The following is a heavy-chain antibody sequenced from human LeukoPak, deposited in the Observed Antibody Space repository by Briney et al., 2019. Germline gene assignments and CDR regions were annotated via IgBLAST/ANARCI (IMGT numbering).Heavy chain of an antibody. D-gene: IGHD4-17*01. Sequence: SQTLSLTCTVSGGSISSGDYYWSWIRQPPGKGLEWIGYIYYSGSTYYNPSLKSRVTISVDTSKNQFSLKLSSVTAADTAVYYCARGRSDYGDLDYWGQGTLVTVSS. J-gene: IGHJ4*02. CDR1: GGSISSGDYY. CDR3: ARGRSDYGDLDY. V-gene: IGHV4-30-4*01. CDR2: IYYSGST.